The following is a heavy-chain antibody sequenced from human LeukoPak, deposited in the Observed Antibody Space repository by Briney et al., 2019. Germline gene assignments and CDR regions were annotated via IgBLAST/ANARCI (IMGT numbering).Heavy chain of an antibody. CDR2: IKQDGSEK. D-gene: IGHD2-15*01. CDR3: ARDRGYCSGETCYAAVDI. V-gene: IGHV3-7*03. CDR1: GFTFSNYW. J-gene: IGHJ3*02. Sequence: PGGSLRLSCAASGFTFSNYWMNWVRQAPGQGLEWVANIKQDGSEKYYVDSVKGRFTISRDNAKNSLHLQLNSLRAEDTAVYYCARDRGYCSGETCYAAVDIWGHGTMVTVSS.